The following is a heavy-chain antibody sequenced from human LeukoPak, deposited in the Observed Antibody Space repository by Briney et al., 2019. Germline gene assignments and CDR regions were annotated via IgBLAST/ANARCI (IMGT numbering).Heavy chain of an antibody. J-gene: IGHJ4*02. V-gene: IGHV3-13*01. D-gene: IGHD6-25*01. CDR2: IGNVPDT. CDR1: GFILSGYD. Sequence: PGGPLRLSCATSGFILSGYDMHWVRQLTAKDLEWVSSIGNVPDTYYSGSVKGRLVISRDNARNFVFLQMNSLRAEDTAVYYCVRAPGSGGFDSWGQGAQVTVSS. CDR3: VRAPGSGGFDS.